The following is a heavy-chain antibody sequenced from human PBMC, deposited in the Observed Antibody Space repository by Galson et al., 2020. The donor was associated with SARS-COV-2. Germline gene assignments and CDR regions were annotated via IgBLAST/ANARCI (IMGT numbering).Heavy chain of an antibody. CDR2: ISGTGDSK. V-gene: IGHV3-48*04. CDR1: GFTLNPYA. D-gene: IGHD1-26*01. J-gene: IGHJ2*01. Sequence: GESLKISCAASGFTLNPYAFNWVRQAPGKGLEWISFISGTGDSKSYADSVKGRFTVSRDNAKRSVYLQMDSLRVEDTAVYYCVRDGSGDYHTYWYFDFWGRGTLVTVSS. CDR3: VRDGSGDYHTYWYFDF.